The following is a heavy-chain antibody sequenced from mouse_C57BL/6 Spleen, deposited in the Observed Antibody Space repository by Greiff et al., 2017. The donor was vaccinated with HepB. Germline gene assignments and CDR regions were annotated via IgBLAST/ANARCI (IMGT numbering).Heavy chain of an antibody. D-gene: IGHD1-1*01. CDR2: IYPGDGDT. J-gene: IGHJ1*03. CDR1: GYAFSSSW. Sequence: VQLQQSGPELVKPGASVKISCKASGYAFSSSWMNWVKQRPGKGLEWVGRIYPGDGDTNYNGKFKGKATLTADKSSSTAYMQLSSLTSEDSAVYFCARYYGSSYSYWYFDVWGTGTTVTVSS. V-gene: IGHV1-82*01. CDR3: ARYYGSSYSYWYFDV.